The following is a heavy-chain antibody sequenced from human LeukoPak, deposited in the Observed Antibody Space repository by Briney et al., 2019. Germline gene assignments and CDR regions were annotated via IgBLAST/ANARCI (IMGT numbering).Heavy chain of an antibody. V-gene: IGHV4-4*07. CDR3: ARDSDGSFDY. CDR2: IYTSGTT. Sequence: SETLSLTCTVSGGSISSYYWSWIRQPAGKGLEWIGRIYTSGTTDYNPSLKSRVSMSVDTSRNQFSLNLNSVTAADTAVYYCARDSDGSFDYWGQGTLVTVSS. CDR1: GGSISSYY. J-gene: IGHJ4*02. D-gene: IGHD5-24*01.